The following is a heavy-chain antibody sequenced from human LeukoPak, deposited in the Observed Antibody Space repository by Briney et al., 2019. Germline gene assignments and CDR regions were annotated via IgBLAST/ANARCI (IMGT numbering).Heavy chain of an antibody. CDR2: ASYSGGT. D-gene: IGHD1-26*01. J-gene: IGHJ4*02. CDR1: GGSVTGGGYY. V-gene: IGHV4-31*03. CDR3: ATAEWEYFYFDS. Sequence: KPSETLSLTCSVSGGSVTGGGYYWSWIRQHPGKGLEWIGFASYSGGTYYNPSLMSRITISVDRSQNQFSLRMRDVTAADTAVYFWATAEWEYFYFDSWGEGALVAVSS.